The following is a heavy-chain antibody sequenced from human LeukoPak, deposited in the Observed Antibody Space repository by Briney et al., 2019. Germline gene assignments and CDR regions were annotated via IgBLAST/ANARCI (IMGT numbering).Heavy chain of an antibody. CDR1: GFTFSNYW. J-gene: IGHJ4*02. CDR2: INNDGSTT. Sequence: GGSLRLSCAASGFTFSNYWMHWVRQTPGKELVWVSRINNDGSTTSYADSVKGRFTISRDNARNSLDLQMNSLRAEDTAVYYCAKWSELPYFDYWGQGAPVTVSS. V-gene: IGHV3-74*01. CDR3: AKWSELPYFDY. D-gene: IGHD2-15*01.